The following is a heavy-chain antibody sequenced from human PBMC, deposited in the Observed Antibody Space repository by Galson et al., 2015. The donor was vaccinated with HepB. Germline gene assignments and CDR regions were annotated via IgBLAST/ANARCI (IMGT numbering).Heavy chain of an antibody. J-gene: IGHJ6*02. CDR3: AKDPHKAEVWSGYYVCYGMDG. CDR1: GFSFSKYA. CDR2: VSYDENKK. D-gene: IGHD3-3*01. Sequence: SLRLSCAASGFSFSKYAMHWVRQAPGKGLEWVAVVSYDENKKHYADSVKGRFTISRDNSKNTLYLQMNSLGVEDTAVYYCAKDPHKAEVWSGYYVCYGMDGWGQGSTVTGAS. V-gene: IGHV3-30*18.